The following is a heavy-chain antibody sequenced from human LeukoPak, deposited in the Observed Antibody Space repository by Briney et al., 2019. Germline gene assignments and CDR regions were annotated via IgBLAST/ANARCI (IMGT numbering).Heavy chain of an antibody. V-gene: IGHV3-74*01. D-gene: IGHD4/OR15-4a*01. CDR1: GFTFSSYW. CDR2: ITSDGTST. Sequence: PGGSLRLSCAASGFTFSSYWMHWVRQAPGKGLVWVSRITSDGTSTTYADSVKGRFTISRDNAKNTLSLHMNRLRRVDTAVYYCARGTGYGVFDSWGQGTLVTVSS. CDR3: ARGTGYGVFDS. J-gene: IGHJ4*02.